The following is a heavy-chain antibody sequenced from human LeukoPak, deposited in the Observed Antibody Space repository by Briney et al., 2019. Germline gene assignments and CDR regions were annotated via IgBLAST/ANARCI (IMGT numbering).Heavy chain of an antibody. V-gene: IGHV1-69*05. CDR2: IIPIFGTA. CDR1: GGTFSSYA. J-gene: IGHJ5*02. CDR3: AREGYGAPRRRFDP. D-gene: IGHD4-17*01. Sequence: SVKVSCKASGGTFSSYAISWVRQAPGQGLEWMGGIIPIFGTANYAQKFQGRVTITTDESTSTAYMELSSLRSEDTAVYYCAREGYGAPRRRFDPWGQGTLVTVSS.